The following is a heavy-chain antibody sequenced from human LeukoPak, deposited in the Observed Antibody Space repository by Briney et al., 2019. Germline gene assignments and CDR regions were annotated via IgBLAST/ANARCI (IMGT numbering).Heavy chain of an antibody. V-gene: IGHV3-23*01. Sequence: GGSLRLSCAASGFTFSSYAMSWVRQAPGKGLEWVSAISGSGGSTYYADSVKGRFTISRDNSKNTLYLQMNSLRAEDTAVYYCAKDSASHDFWSGYYYYYYYGMDVWGQGTTVTVSS. CDR2: ISGSGGST. CDR1: GFTFSSYA. CDR3: AKDSASHDFWSGYYYYYYYGMDV. D-gene: IGHD3-3*01. J-gene: IGHJ6*02.